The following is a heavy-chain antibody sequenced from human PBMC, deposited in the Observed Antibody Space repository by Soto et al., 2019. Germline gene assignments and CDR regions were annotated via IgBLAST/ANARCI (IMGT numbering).Heavy chain of an antibody. Sequence: GGSLRLSCAASGFTFSSYSMNWVRQAPGKGLEWVSSISSSSSYIYYADSVKGRFTISRDNAKNSLYLQMNSLRAEDTAVYYCARGSIAARGYYYGMDVWGQGTTVTVSS. D-gene: IGHD6-6*01. CDR1: GFTFSSYS. CDR2: ISSSSSYI. J-gene: IGHJ6*02. CDR3: ARGSIAARGYYYGMDV. V-gene: IGHV3-21*01.